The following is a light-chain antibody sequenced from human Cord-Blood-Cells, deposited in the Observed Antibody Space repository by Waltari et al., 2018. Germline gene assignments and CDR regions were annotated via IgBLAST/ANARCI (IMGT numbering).Light chain of an antibody. V-gene: IGLV1-44*01. Sequence: QSVLTQPPSASGTPGQRVTIPCSGSSPNIGSNPVNWYQQLPGTAPKLLIYSNNQRPSGVPDRFSGSKSGTSASLAISGLQSEDEADYYCAAWDDSLNGPVFGGGTKLTVL. CDR2: SNN. CDR1: SPNIGSNP. J-gene: IGLJ3*02. CDR3: AAWDDSLNGPV.